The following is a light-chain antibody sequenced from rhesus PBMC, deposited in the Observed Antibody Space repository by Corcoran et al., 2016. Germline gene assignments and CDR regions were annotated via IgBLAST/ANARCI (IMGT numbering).Light chain of an antibody. Sequence: DIQMTQSPSALSASVGDRVTISCRASQNIYSNLAWYQQKPGKAPKLLIYAASSLQTGIPSRFSGSGSGTDFTLTISSLHPEDSAAYYCQHYYDNPYSFGQGTKVEIK. CDR2: AAS. CDR1: QNIYSN. CDR3: QHYYDNPYS. J-gene: IGKJ2*01. V-gene: IGKV1S12*01.